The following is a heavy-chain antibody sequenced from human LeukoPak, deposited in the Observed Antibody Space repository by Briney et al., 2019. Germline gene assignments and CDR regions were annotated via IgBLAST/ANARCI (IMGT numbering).Heavy chain of an antibody. V-gene: IGHV4-59*02. J-gene: IGHJ4*02. D-gene: IGHD4-17*01. Sequence: PSETLSLTCTVSGGSVTDYYWSWIRQSQGKGLEWIGYIYYTGTSYDPSLKSRVTISADTSKNQFSLKLISVTAADTAVYYCARPQYGAADYWGQGTLVTVSS. CDR2: IYYTGT. CDR1: GGSVTDYY. CDR3: ARPQYGAADY.